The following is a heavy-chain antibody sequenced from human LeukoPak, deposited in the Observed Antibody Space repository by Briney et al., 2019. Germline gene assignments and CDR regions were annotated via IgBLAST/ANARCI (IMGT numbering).Heavy chain of an antibody. J-gene: IGHJ4*02. CDR2: ISGSGGST. Sequence: PGGSLRLSCAASGFTFSTYGMTWVRQAPGKGLEWVSSISGSGGSTYYADSVKGRVTVSRDNSKSTLFLQMNSLRAEDTAVYYCAPGRHYFDYWGQGTLVTVSS. CDR3: APGRHYFDY. V-gene: IGHV3-23*01. CDR1: GFTFSTYG.